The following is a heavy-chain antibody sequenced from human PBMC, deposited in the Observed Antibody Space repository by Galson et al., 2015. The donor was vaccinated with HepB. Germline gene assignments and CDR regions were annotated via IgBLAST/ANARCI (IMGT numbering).Heavy chain of an antibody. CDR2: ISWNSVSI. CDR1: GFTFHDYA. J-gene: IGHJ4*02. Sequence: SLRLSCAASGFTFHDYAMHWVRQAPGKGLGWVSGISWNSVSIDYADSVKGRFTVSRDNAKNSLYLQMNSLRAEDTALYNCARDYLYGGSDYFDHWGQGTLVTVSS. CDR3: ARDYLYGGSDYFDH. V-gene: IGHV3-9*01. D-gene: IGHD4-23*01.